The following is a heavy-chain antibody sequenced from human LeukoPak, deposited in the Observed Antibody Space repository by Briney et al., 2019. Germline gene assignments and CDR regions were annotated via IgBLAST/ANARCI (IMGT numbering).Heavy chain of an antibody. CDR1: GYTFTRYS. J-gene: IGHJ4*02. V-gene: IGHV1-18*04. CDR2: IFVYNGNT. D-gene: IGHD6-19*01. CDR3: AREQVAVAGDFDY. Sequence: ASVKVSCKASGYTFTRYSISWVRQAPGEGREWMGWIFVYNGNTKYAQKFQGRVTTTTDTSTSTGYMELRSLRSDDTAVYYCAREQVAVAGDFDYWDQGTLVTVSS.